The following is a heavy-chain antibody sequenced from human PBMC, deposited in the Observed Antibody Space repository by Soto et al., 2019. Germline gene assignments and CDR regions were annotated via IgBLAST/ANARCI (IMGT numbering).Heavy chain of an antibody. D-gene: IGHD6-6*01. Sequence: PSETLSLTCTVSGDSITGGGYYWTWIRQHPGRGLEWVAYMSYSGSTYYNPSLSDRVSISVDTTRNQFSLKMDSVTAADTSVYYCARESFSSSSSWFDPWGRGILVTVSS. CDR2: MSYSGST. V-gene: IGHV4-31*03. CDR3: ARESFSSSSSWFDP. CDR1: GDSITGGGYY. J-gene: IGHJ5*02.